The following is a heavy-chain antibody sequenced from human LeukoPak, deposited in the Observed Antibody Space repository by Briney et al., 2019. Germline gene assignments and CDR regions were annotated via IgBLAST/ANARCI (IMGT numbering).Heavy chain of an antibody. CDR2: ITSSSSYI. V-gene: IGHV3-21*04. D-gene: IGHD1-26*01. J-gene: IGHJ4*02. CDR3: ASETQIVGAALY. CDR1: GFTFSAYS. Sequence: PGGSLRLSCAASGFTFSAYSMNWVRQAPGKGLEWVSSITSSSSYIYYADSVKGRFTISRDNAKNSLYLQMNSLRADDTAVYYCASETQIVGAALYWGQGTLVTVSS.